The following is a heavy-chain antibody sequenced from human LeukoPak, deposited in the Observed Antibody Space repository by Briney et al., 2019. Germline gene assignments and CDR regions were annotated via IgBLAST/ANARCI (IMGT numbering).Heavy chain of an antibody. J-gene: IGHJ6*03. CDR1: GFTFSSYG. D-gene: IGHD3-3*01. CDR3: ARETYYDFWSGYYTNGGYYYHYMDV. CDR2: IWYDGSNK. Sequence: HPGRSLRLSCAAPGFTFSSYGMHWVRQAPGKGLEWGAVIWYDGSNKYYADSVKGRFTISRDNSKNTLYLQMNSLRAEDTAVYYCARETYYDFWSGYYTNGGYYYHYMDVWGKGTTVTVSS. V-gene: IGHV3-33*01.